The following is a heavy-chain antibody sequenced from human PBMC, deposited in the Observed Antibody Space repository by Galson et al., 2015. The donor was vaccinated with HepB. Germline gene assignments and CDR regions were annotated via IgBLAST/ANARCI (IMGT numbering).Heavy chain of an antibody. CDR1: GLTFSSYA. V-gene: IGHV3-23*01. CDR3: AKCLSSSCQRSHSPFHY. CDR2: ISGSGVAT. J-gene: IGHJ4*02. Sequence: SLRLSCAASGLTFSSYAMSWVRQPPGKGLEWVSAISGSGVATYYSDSVKGRFTISRDNSKNTLYLQMNSLRDEDTSVYYCAKCLSSSCQRSHSPFHYWGQGTPVTVSS. D-gene: IGHD6-19*01.